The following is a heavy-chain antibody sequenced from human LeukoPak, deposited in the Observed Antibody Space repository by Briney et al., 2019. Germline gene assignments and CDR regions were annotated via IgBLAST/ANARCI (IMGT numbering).Heavy chain of an antibody. D-gene: IGHD2-2*01. CDR2: ISASGGTT. Sequence: GGSLRLSCAASGFTFNSYAMSWVRQAPGKGLEWVSAISASGGTTYYADSVRGRFTISRDNSENTLFLQMNSLRAEDMAVYYCAKEPREYCSSTSCPNWFDLWGEGTLVTVSS. V-gene: IGHV3-23*01. J-gene: IGHJ5*02. CDR3: AKEPREYCSSTSCPNWFDL. CDR1: GFTFNSYA.